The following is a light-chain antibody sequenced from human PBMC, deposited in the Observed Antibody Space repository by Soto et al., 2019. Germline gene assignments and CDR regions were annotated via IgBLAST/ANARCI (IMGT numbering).Light chain of an antibody. Sequence: IVMTQSPATLSVSPGEIATLSCRASQSVGNNLAWYQQKPGQAPRLLIYGASSRATGIPDRFSGSGSGTDFTLTISRLEPEDFAVYYCQQYGSSPWTFGQGTKVDI. V-gene: IGKV3-20*01. CDR1: QSVGNN. J-gene: IGKJ1*01. CDR2: GAS. CDR3: QQYGSSPWT.